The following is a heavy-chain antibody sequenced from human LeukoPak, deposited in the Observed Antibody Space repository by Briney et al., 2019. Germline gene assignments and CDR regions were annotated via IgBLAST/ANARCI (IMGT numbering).Heavy chain of an antibody. D-gene: IGHD3-9*01. CDR3: ATGNDILTSFYE. CDR2: ISWSSVDI. V-gene: IGHV3-9*01. CDR1: GGTFDDYA. Sequence: PGRSLRLSCVLSGGTFDDYAMHWVRRSPGRGLEWVSGISWSSVDIVYTASVRGRFTISRDNAKNSSYLQMNNLRPEDTALYYCATGNDILTSFYEWGLGTLVTVSS. J-gene: IGHJ4*02.